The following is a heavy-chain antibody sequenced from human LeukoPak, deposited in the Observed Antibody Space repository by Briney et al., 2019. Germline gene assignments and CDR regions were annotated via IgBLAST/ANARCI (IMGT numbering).Heavy chain of an antibody. CDR2: IKQDGSEK. Sequence: PGGSLRLPCGVSGFTHRRYWMLWLRQAPGKGLEWVAYIKQDGSEKYHLDSVKGRFTISRDNAKNSLFLQMNNLRVDDTALYYFMRTGSEFSYGPFDCWGQGTQVTVST. CDR3: MRTGSEFSYGPFDC. V-gene: IGHV3-7*01. J-gene: IGHJ4*02. D-gene: IGHD3-16*01. CDR1: GFTHRRYW.